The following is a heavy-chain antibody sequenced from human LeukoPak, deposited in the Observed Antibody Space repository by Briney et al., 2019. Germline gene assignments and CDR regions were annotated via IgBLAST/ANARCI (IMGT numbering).Heavy chain of an antibody. Sequence: PSETLSLTCTVSGGSISSYYWSWIRQPAGKGLEWIGRIYTSGSTNYNPSLKSRVTMSVDTSKNQFSLKLSSVTAADTAVYYCARGSRELVVVPAAMGGAFDIWGQGTMVTVSS. D-gene: IGHD2-2*01. J-gene: IGHJ3*02. CDR1: GGSISSYY. V-gene: IGHV4-4*07. CDR3: ARGSRELVVVPAAMGGAFDI. CDR2: IYTSGST.